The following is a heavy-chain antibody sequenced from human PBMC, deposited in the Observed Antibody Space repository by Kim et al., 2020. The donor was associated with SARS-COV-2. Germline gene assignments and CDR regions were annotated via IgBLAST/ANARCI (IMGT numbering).Heavy chain of an antibody. J-gene: IGHJ3*02. CDR3: ARRAVVAATPYAFDI. D-gene: IGHD2-15*01. V-gene: IGHV5-10-1*01. Sequence: PSFQGHVTISADKSSSTAYLQWSSLKASDTSMYYCARRAVVAATPYAFDIWGQGTMVTVSS.